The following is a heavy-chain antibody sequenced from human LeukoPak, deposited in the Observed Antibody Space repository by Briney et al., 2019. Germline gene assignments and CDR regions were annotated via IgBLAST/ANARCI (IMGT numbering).Heavy chain of an antibody. Sequence: SETLPLTCTVSGGSISSYYWSWIRQPAGKGLEWIGRIYTSGSTNYNPSLKSRVTMSVDTSKNQFSLKLSSVTAADTAVYYCARGTSSGWYLDYWGQGTLVTVSS. V-gene: IGHV4-4*07. J-gene: IGHJ4*02. CDR1: GGSISSYY. CDR3: ARGTSSGWYLDY. CDR2: IYTSGST. D-gene: IGHD6-19*01.